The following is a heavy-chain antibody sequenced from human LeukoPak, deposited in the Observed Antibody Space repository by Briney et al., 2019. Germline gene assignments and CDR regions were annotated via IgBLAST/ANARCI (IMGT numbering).Heavy chain of an antibody. CDR3: AIDRLEGGETFDS. J-gene: IGHJ4*02. V-gene: IGHV3-21*01. CDR1: GFSFRSYS. CDR2: ITGSSSYI. Sequence: PGGSLRLSCAASGFSFRSYSMDWIRQAPGKGLEWVSSITGSSSYISYADSVKGRFTISRDNAENSLFLQMNSLRPEDTAVYFCAIDRLEGGETFDSWGQGTLVTVSS. D-gene: IGHD1-1*01.